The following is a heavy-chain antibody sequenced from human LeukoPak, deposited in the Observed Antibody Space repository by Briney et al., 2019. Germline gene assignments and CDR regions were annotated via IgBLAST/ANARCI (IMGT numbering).Heavy chain of an antibody. CDR2: ISAYNGNT. V-gene: IGHV1-18*01. J-gene: IGHJ4*02. CDR3: ASGMAAAGDYFDY. D-gene: IGHD6-13*01. CDR1: GYTFTSSG. Sequence: ASVKVSCKASGYTFTSSGISWVRQAPGQGLEWMGWISAYNGNTNHAQKLQGRVTMTTDTSTSTAYMELRSPRSDDTAVYYCASGMAAAGDYFDYWGQGTLVTVSS.